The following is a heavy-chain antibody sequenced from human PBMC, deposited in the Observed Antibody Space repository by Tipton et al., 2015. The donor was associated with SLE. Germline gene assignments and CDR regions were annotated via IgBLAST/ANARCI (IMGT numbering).Heavy chain of an antibody. D-gene: IGHD1-26*01. J-gene: IGHJ4*02. V-gene: IGHV3-7*01. CDR3: AREGGSYYPSYYFDY. Sequence: SLRLSCAASGFIFSTYWMSWVRQAPGKGLEWVANIKQDGGEQNYVDSVKGRLIISRDNAKNALYLQMNNLRAEDTAVYYCAREGGSYYPSYYFDYWGQETLVTVSS. CDR2: IKQDGGEQ. CDR1: GFIFSTYW.